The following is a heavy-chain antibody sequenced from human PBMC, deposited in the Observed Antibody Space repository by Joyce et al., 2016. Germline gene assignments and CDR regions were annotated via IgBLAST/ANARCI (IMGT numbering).Heavy chain of an antibody. J-gene: IGHJ4*02. D-gene: IGHD5-24*01. CDR1: GYRFTDYR. CDR2: IYPDDSET. Sequence: EVQLVQSGAEVKKPGESLKISCKGSGYRFTDYRIGGVRQMPGRGLEWRGIIYPDDSETRYNPSLQGQVTISVDKSISTAYLQWSSLKASDSAIYYCARLVEMATILDYWGQGTLVTVSS. CDR3: ARLVEMATILDY. V-gene: IGHV5-51*01.